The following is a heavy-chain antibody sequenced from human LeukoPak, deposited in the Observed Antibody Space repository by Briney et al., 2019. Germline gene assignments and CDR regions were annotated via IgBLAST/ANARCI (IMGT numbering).Heavy chain of an antibody. CDR2: YEPKEGER. V-gene: IGHV1-24*01. J-gene: IGHJ4*02. Sequence: ASVKVSCKVSGYTLSELSMHWVRQAPGKGLEWMGSYEPKEGERVNAQKLQGRVTMTTDTSTSTAYMELRSLRSDDTAVYYCARVVGATIYFDYWGQGTLVTVSS. D-gene: IGHD1-26*01. CDR3: ARVVGATIYFDY. CDR1: GYTLSELS.